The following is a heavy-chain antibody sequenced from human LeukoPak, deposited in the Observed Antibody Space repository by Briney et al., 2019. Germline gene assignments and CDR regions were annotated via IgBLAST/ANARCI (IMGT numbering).Heavy chain of an antibody. CDR3: AMESQIIVTGIDY. Sequence: GRSLRLSCTASGLSFDNYAMNWVRQAPGEGLEWVSNINWNTGRIVYADSVQGRFTVSRDNAKTSLYLQMDSLRPEDTALYYCAMESQIIVTGIDYWGPGTLVTVSS. D-gene: IGHD2-21*02. CDR1: GLSFDNYA. V-gene: IGHV3-9*01. J-gene: IGHJ4*02. CDR2: INWNTGRI.